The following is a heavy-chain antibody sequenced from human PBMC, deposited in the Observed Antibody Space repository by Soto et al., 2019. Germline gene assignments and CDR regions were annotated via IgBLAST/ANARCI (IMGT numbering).Heavy chain of an antibody. CDR2: VDDSGAA. Sequence: SETLSLTCTVSGGSISNFYWSWIRQSPGKGLEWIGYVDDSGAANYNPSLKSRVSMSVDTSKNQVSLKMSSVTAADTAVYYCARTDTAMTTPFDFWGQGTLVTVSS. D-gene: IGHD5-18*01. CDR1: GGSISNFY. V-gene: IGHV4-59*08. CDR3: ARTDTAMTTPFDF. J-gene: IGHJ4*02.